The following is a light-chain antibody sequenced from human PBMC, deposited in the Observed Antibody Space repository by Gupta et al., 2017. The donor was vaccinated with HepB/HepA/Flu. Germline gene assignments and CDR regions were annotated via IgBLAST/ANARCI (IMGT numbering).Light chain of an antibody. V-gene: IGLV1-40*01. CDR3: QSYDNSLSRWV. CDR2: DNS. Sequence: QSVLTQPPSGSGAPGQRVTISCTGSSSNIGAGYEVHWHQQLPGTAPRVRNDDNSNRPSGVPDRFSGSKSGTSASLAITGLQAEDEADYYCQSYDNSLSRWVFGGGTKVIGL. J-gene: IGLJ3*02. CDR1: SSNIGAGYE.